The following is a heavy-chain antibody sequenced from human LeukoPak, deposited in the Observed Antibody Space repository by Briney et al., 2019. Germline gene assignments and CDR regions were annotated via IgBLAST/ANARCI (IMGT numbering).Heavy chain of an antibody. D-gene: IGHD3-22*01. J-gene: IGHJ4*02. Sequence: GGSRRLSGPASGLTFSGYAMSGVAQAPGKGLGGVSAFSGRGGSTYYADSVKGRFTISRDNSMNTLYLQMNSLRAEDTAVYYCAKDAHYYYDSSGYRQIFDYWGQGTLVTVSS. CDR3: AKDAHYYYDSSGYRQIFDY. CDR1: GLTFSGYA. CDR2: FSGRGGST. V-gene: IGHV3-23*01.